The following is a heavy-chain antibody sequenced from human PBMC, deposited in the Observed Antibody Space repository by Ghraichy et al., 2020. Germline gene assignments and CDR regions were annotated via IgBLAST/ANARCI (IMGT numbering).Heavy chain of an antibody. CDR3: AKASSPSMIVVHTGENYFDY. D-gene: IGHD3-22*01. V-gene: IGHV3-9*03. Sequence: GGSLRLSCAASGFTFDDYAMHWVRQAPGKGLEWVSGISWNSGSIGYADSVKGRFTISRDNAKNSLYLQMNSLRAEDMALYYCAKASSPSMIVVHTGENYFDYWGQGTLVTVSS. CDR2: ISWNSGSI. J-gene: IGHJ4*02. CDR1: GFTFDDYA.